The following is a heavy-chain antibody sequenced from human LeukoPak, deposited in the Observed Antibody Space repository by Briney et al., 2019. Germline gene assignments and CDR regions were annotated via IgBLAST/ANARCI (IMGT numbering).Heavy chain of an antibody. V-gene: IGHV4-59*01. CDR2: IYYSGSA. Sequence: SGTLSLTCTVSGGSISSYYWSWIRQPPGKGLEWIGYIYYSGSANYNPSLKSRVTISVDTSKNQFSLKLSSVTAADTAVYYCARLHYDIDAFDIWGQGTMVTVSS. CDR3: ARLHYDIDAFDI. J-gene: IGHJ3*02. CDR1: GGSISSYY. D-gene: IGHD3-22*01.